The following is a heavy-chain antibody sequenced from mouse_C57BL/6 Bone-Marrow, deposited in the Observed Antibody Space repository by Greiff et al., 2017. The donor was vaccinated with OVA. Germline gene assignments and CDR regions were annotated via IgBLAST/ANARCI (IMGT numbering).Heavy chain of an antibody. V-gene: IGHV1-55*01. CDR1: GYTFTSSW. CDR3: ARTYYSNPYDYARDY. J-gene: IGHJ4*01. CDR2: IYPGRGST. D-gene: IGHD2-5*01. Sequence: QVQLQQPGAELVKPGASVKMSCKASGYTFTSSWITWVKQRPGQGLEWIGDIYPGRGSTNYNEKFKSKATLTVDTSSSTAYMQLSSLTSEDSAVYYCARTYYSNPYDYARDYWGQGTSVTVST.